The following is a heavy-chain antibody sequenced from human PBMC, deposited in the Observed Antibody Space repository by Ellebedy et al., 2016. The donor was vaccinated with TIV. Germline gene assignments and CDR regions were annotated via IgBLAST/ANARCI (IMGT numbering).Heavy chain of an antibody. CDR2: ISAYDGNT. CDR1: GYSFRSYG. CDR3: ARSRVVAVPTIFDY. D-gene: IGHD2-2*01. J-gene: IGHJ4*02. Sequence: ASVKVSCKASGYSFRSYGITWVRQAPGQGLEWMGRISAYDGNTKYAQKVQGRVTMTTDTSTTTAYMELRNLRSDDSGVYYCARSRVVAVPTIFDYWGQGTLVTVSS. V-gene: IGHV1-18*01.